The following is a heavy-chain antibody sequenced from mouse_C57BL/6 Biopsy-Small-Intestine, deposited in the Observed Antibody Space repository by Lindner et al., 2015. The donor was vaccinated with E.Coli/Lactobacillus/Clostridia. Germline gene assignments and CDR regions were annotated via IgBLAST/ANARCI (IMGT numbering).Heavy chain of an antibody. CDR1: GYVFTNYL. Sequence: VQLQESGAELERPGTSVKVSCKASGYVFTNYLIQWVKQRPGQGLEWIGVINPGSGGITYNEKFKGKATLTADKSSNTAYMQLNSLTSEDSAVYFCARDLDFDYWGQGTFPTVSS. CDR2: INPGSGGI. CDR3: ARDLDFDY. J-gene: IGHJ2*02. V-gene: IGHV1-54*01.